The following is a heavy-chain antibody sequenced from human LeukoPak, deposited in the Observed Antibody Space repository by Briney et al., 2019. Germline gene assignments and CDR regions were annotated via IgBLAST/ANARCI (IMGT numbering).Heavy chain of an antibody. CDR2: FDPEDGET. V-gene: IGHV1-24*01. CDR3: ATVPIFGGNARQYFDY. D-gene: IGHD3-3*01. J-gene: IGHJ4*02. Sequence: ASVKVSCKVSGYTLTELSMHWVRQAPGKGLEWMGGFDPEDGETIYAQKFQGRVTMTEDTSTDTAYMELSSLRSEDTAVYYCATVPIFGGNARQYFDYWGQGTLVTVSS. CDR1: GYTLTELS.